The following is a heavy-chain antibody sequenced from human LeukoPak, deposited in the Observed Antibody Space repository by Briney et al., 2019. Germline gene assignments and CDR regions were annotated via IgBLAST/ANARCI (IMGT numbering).Heavy chain of an antibody. Sequence: GGSLRLSCAVSGSAFSNFDMSWVRQAPGRGLEWVSGITGSGITTYYAGSVKGRFTISRDNSKNTLYLQMNSLRAEDTAMYYCAKGRGGFSSGWYYDYWGQGTLVTVSS. J-gene: IGHJ4*02. CDR3: AKGRGGFSSGWYYDY. CDR1: GSAFSNFD. CDR2: ITGSGITT. V-gene: IGHV3-23*01. D-gene: IGHD6-19*01.